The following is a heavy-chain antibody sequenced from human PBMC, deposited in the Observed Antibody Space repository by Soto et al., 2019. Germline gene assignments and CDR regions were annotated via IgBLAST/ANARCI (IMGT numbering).Heavy chain of an antibody. D-gene: IGHD2-2*01. CDR1: GGSISSSSSS. J-gene: IGHJ6*03. V-gene: IGHV4-39*01. Sequence: SETLSLTCTVSGGSISSSSSSWGWIRQPPGKGLEWLGIISYSGSTYYSPSLKSRVTISVDASKNLFSEKLSSVTAADTAVYYCARTYVTDVVVVPASKDYMDVWGKGTTVTVSS. CDR3: ARTYVTDVVVVPASKDYMDV. CDR2: ISYSGST.